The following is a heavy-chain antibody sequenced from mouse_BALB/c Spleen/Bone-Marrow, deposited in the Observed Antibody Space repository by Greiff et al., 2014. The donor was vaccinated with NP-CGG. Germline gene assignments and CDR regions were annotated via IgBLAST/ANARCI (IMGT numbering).Heavy chain of an antibody. Sequence: LQLKESGGGLVQPGGSLKLSCAASGFTFSSYGMSWVRQTPDKRLELVATINSNGGSTYYPDSVKGRFTISRDNAKNTLYLQMSSLKSEDTAMYYCARPYRYYFDYWGQGSTLTVSS. CDR3: ARPYRYYFDY. CDR2: INSNGGST. J-gene: IGHJ2*01. CDR1: GFTFSSYG. V-gene: IGHV5-6-3*01. D-gene: IGHD2-14*01.